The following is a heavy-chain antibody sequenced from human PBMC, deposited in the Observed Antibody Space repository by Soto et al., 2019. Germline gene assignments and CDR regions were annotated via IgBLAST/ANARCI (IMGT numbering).Heavy chain of an antibody. CDR1: GFTFSSYW. CDR3: TRDPAPSGWFDY. D-gene: IGHD6-19*01. J-gene: IGHJ5*01. Sequence: TGGSLRLSCAASGFTFSSYWMHWVRQAPGKGLVWVSRINSDGSSTTYADSVRGRFTISRDNAKNTLYLQMNSLRGEDTAVYYCTRDPAPSGWFDYWGQGTLVTVS. CDR2: INSDGSST. V-gene: IGHV3-74*01.